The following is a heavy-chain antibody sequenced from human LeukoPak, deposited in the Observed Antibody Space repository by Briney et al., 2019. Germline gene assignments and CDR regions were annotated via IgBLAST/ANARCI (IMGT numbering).Heavy chain of an antibody. D-gene: IGHD3-10*01. CDR3: ARDLLVGVSYYYYGMDV. V-gene: IGHV3-20*04. CDR2: INWNGGST. CDR1: GFTFSSYW. J-gene: IGHJ6*02. Sequence: GGSLRLSCAASGFTFSSYWMHWVRQASGKGLEWVSGINWNGGSTGYADSVKGRFTISRDNAKNSLYLQMNSLRAEDTALYYCARDLLVGVSYYYYGMDVRGQGTTVTVSS.